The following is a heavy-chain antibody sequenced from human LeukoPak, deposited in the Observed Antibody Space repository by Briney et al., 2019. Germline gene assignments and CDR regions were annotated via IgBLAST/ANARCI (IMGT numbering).Heavy chain of an antibody. CDR1: GGTFSSYA. J-gene: IGHJ4*02. Sequence: GASVKVSCKASGGTFSSYAISWVRQAPGQGIEWMGGIIPIFGTANYAQKFQGRVTITADESTSTAYMELSSLRSEDTAVYYCARAARGFRYYFDYWGQGTLVTVSS. CDR2: IIPIFGTA. CDR3: ARAARGFRYYFDY. V-gene: IGHV1-69*13.